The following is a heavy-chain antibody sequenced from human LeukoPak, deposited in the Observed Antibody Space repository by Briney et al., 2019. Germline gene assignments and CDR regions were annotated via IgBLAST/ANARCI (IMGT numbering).Heavy chain of an antibody. CDR2: INHSGST. CDR1: GGSFSGYY. Sequence: PSETLSLTCAVYGGSFSGYYWSWIRQPPGKGLEWIGEINHSGSTNYNPSLKSRVTISVDTSKNQFSLKLSSVTAADTAVYYCARGIFGVAIQDNWFDPWGQGTLVTVSS. J-gene: IGHJ5*02. V-gene: IGHV4-34*01. CDR3: ARGIFGVAIQDNWFDP. D-gene: IGHD3-3*01.